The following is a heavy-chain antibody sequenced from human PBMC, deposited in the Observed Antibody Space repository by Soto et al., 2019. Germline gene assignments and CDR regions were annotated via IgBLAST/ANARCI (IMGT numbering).Heavy chain of an antibody. CDR2: TRNKAANYMA. CDR3: GRDPGGGYGY. D-gene: IGHD5-12*01. Sequence: EVQLVQSGGGLVQPGGSLRLSCAASGFIFSDYYMDWVRQVPGKGLEWIGRTRNKAANYMAEYVASVKGRFIISREGSQGSMYPEMPSLRTEDTGGYFCGRDPGGGYGYRGQGALVTVSS. V-gene: IGHV3-72*01. CDR1: GFIFSDYY. J-gene: IGHJ4*02.